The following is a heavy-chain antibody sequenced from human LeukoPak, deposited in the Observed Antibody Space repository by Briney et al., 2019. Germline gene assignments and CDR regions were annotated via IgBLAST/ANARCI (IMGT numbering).Heavy chain of an antibody. CDR2: IYHSGST. J-gene: IGHJ3*02. D-gene: IGHD2-2*01. V-gene: IGHV4-30-2*01. Sequence: PSQTLSLTCTVSGGSISSGGYYWSWIRQPPGKGLEWIGYIYHSGSTYYNPSLKSRVTISVDRSKNQFSLKLSSVTAADTAVYYCARGEKTSLDAFDIWGQGTMVTVSS. CDR1: GGSISSGGYY. CDR3: ARGEKTSLDAFDI.